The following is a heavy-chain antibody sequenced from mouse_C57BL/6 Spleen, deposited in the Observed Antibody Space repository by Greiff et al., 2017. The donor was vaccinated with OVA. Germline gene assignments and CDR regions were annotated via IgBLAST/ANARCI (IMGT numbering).Heavy chain of an antibody. CDR2: FHPYNDDT. J-gene: IGHJ2*01. CDR1: GYTFTTYP. CDR3: ARGMAYGYEYYFDY. D-gene: IGHD2-2*01. V-gene: IGHV1-47*01. Sequence: QVQLQQSGAELVKPGASVKMSCKASGYTFTTYPIEWMKQNHGKSLEWIGNFHPYNDDTKYNEKFKGKATLTVDKSSSTVYLELSRLTSDDSAVYYCARGMAYGYEYYFDYWGQGTTLTVSS.